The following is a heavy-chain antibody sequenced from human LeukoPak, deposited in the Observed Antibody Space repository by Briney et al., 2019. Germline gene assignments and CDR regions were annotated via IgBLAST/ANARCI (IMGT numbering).Heavy chain of an antibody. CDR2: IYSGGSA. J-gene: IGHJ4*02. Sequence: GGSLRLSCAASGFTVSSNYMSWVRQAPGKGLEWVSVIYSGGSAYYADSVKGRFTISRDNSKNTLYLQMNSLRAEDTAVYYCARSPAYGDYVDWGQGTLVTVSS. V-gene: IGHV3-66*01. D-gene: IGHD4-17*01. CDR3: ARSPAYGDYVD. CDR1: GFTVSSNY.